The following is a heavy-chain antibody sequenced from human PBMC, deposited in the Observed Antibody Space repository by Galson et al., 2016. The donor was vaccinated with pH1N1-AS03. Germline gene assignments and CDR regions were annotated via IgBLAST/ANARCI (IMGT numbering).Heavy chain of an antibody. CDR2: FDFLENEI. CDR1: GYSLSDLS. CDR3: AKYSDSDEPFDI. J-gene: IGHJ3*02. V-gene: IGHV1-24*01. Sequence: SVKVSCKVSGYSLSDLSIHWVRQAPGRGLEWRGGFDFLENEILYAQKLQGKVTMTEDTSTNTAYMEGSRLRTEDTAIYYCAKYSDSDEPFDIWGQGTMVTVSS. D-gene: IGHD4-11*01.